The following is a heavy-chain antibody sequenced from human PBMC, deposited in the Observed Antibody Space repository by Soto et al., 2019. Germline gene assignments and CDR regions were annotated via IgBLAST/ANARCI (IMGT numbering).Heavy chain of an antibody. J-gene: IGHJ1*01. D-gene: IGHD3-22*01. CDR3: ARGCYYDSSGYYYSEYFQH. Sequence: EVQLVESGGGLVKPGGSLRLSCAASGFTFSSYSMNWVRQAPGKGLEWVSSISSSSSYIYYADSVKGRFTISRDNAKNSLYLQMNSLRAEDTAVYYCARGCYYDSSGYYYSEYFQHWGQGTLVTVSS. CDR2: ISSSSSYI. CDR1: GFTFSSYS. V-gene: IGHV3-21*01.